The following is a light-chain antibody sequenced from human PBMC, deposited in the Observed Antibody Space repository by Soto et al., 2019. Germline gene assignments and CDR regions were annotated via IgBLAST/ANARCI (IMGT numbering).Light chain of an antibody. CDR3: QQYESYVNS. Sequence: DIQMTQSPSTLPASVGDRVTITCRARQSIRSWLAWYQQKPGKAPNLLIYDASRLASGDPPRFSGSGSGTEFTLTISSLQPDDCAIYDCQQYESYVNSFRRGTKLEIK. J-gene: IGKJ2*03. V-gene: IGKV1-5*01. CDR1: QSIRSW. CDR2: DAS.